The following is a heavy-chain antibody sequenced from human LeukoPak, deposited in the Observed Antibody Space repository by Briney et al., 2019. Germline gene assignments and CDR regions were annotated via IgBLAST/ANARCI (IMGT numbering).Heavy chain of an antibody. D-gene: IGHD4-23*01. CDR1: GGTFSSYA. CDR3: ARDHSMVVTSGSSYFDY. V-gene: IGHV1-69*05. CDR2: IIPIFGTA. Sequence: GASVKVSCKASGGTFSSYAISWVRQAPGQGLEWMGGIIPIFGTANYAQKLQGRVTITTDESTSTAYMELSSLRSEDTAVYYCARDHSMVVTSGSSYFDYWGQGTLVTVSS. J-gene: IGHJ4*02.